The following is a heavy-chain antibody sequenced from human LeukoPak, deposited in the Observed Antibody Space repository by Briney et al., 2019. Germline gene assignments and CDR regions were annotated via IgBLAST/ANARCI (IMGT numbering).Heavy chain of an antibody. Sequence: GGSLRVSCAASGFTFSSYAMHWVRQAPGKGLEWVAVISYVGSNKYYAESVKGRFTISRDNSKNTLYLQMNSLRAEDTAVYYCVGYCSGGSCSNWGQGTLVTVSS. CDR1: GFTFSSYA. V-gene: IGHV3-30*04. CDR3: VGYCSGGSCSN. J-gene: IGHJ4*02. CDR2: ISYVGSNK. D-gene: IGHD2-15*01.